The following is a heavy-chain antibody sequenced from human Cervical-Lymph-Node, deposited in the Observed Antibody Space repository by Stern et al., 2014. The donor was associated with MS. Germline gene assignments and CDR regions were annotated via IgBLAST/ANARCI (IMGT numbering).Heavy chain of an antibody. Sequence: QVQLVQSGAEVKTPGASVKLSCKASGYTFTSYYMHWVRQAPGQGLEWMGLINPRGGSTSYAQNFQGRVTVTRDTSTSTVYMELSSLRSEDTAVYYCAREVAGHRLGMMDVWGQGTSVTVSS. D-gene: IGHD6-19*01. CDR3: AREVAGHRLGMMDV. V-gene: IGHV1-46*01. J-gene: IGHJ6*02. CDR1: GYTFTSYY. CDR2: INPRGGST.